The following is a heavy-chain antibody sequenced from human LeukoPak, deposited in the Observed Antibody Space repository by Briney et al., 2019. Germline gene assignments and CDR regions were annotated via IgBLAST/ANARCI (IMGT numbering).Heavy chain of an antibody. Sequence: GGSLILSCAASGFTFSSYEMNSVRQAPGKGLEWVSYISSSGSVISYAGSVKGRFTISRDNAKNSLYLQMNSLRAEDTAVYYCAREEYGDYFDYWGQGTLVTVSS. CDR2: ISSSGSVI. V-gene: IGHV3-48*03. J-gene: IGHJ4*02. CDR1: GFTFSSYE. CDR3: AREEYGDYFDY. D-gene: IGHD4-17*01.